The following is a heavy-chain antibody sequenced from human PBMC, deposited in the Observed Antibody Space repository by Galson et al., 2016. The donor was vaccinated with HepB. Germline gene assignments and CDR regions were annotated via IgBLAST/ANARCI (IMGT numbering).Heavy chain of an antibody. Sequence: SLRLSCAASGFFFSGRAMSWVRQAPGKGLEWVSGINNGAATTGYAPYVKGRFTISRDNAKNTLYLQMNSLRTEDTAVYYCARDDYSGGRGSPDYWGQGTLVTVSS. CDR1: GFFFSGRA. D-gene: IGHD4/OR15-4a*01. CDR3: ARDDYSGGRGSPDY. J-gene: IGHJ4*02. V-gene: IGHV3-23*01. CDR2: INNGAATT.